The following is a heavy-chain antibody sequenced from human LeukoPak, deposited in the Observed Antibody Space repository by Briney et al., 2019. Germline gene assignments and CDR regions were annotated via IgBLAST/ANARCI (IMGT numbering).Heavy chain of an antibody. V-gene: IGHV4-59*01. J-gene: IGHJ6*03. D-gene: IGHD1-1*01. CDR3: ARGRVSSSTWYSTYYYYFYMDV. Sequence: SETLSLTCTVSDDSITMYYWTWIRQPPGEGLEWIGYVDHTGSTNFNPSLNGRVSISRDTSKNLFSLRLRSVTAADTAVYFCARGRVSSSTWYSTYYYYFYMDVWGKGTTVTVSS. CDR1: DDSITMYY. CDR2: VDHTGST.